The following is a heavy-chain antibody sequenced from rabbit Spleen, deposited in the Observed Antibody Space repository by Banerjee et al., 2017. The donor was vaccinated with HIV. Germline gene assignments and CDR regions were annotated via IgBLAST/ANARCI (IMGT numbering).Heavy chain of an antibody. CDR3: VRDQAGYAGYGPYYFYL. Sequence: QEQLVESGGGLVQPGGSLKLSCKASGFDFSNYGVSWVRQAPGKGLEWIGYIDPIFGRTYYASWVNGRFSISRENTQNTVSLQVNSLTAADTATYFCVRDQAGYAGYGPYYFYLWGQGTLVTVS. CDR2: IDPIFGRT. CDR1: GFDFSNYG. V-gene: IGHV1S47*01. J-gene: IGHJ4*01. D-gene: IGHD7-1*01.